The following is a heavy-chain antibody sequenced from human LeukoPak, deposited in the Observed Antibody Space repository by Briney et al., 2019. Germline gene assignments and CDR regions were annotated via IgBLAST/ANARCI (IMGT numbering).Heavy chain of an antibody. CDR3: ARVNQGAFDI. V-gene: IGHV3-48*03. CDR2: ISSSGSTI. J-gene: IGHJ3*02. Sequence: GGSLRLSCAASGFTFSSYEMNWVRQAPGKGLEWVSYISSSGSTIYYADSVKGRFTISRDNAKNSLYLQTNSLRAEDTAVYYCARVNQGAFDIWGQGTMVTVSS. CDR1: GFTFSSYE.